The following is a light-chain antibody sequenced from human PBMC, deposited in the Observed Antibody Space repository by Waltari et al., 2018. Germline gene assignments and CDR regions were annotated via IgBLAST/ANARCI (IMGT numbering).Light chain of an antibody. V-gene: IGKV3-20*01. Sequence: EIVLTQSPGTLYLPPGERAPLSRMASQSVSTYYFSWYPHQPGQSTMPVIYGASTRYACIPDRFSGSGAGTDFTLTISGLEPEDFAVYYCQQYCTSPPLTFGGGTKVEIK. CDR1: QSVSTYY. CDR2: GAS. J-gene: IGKJ4*01. CDR3: QQYCTSPPLT.